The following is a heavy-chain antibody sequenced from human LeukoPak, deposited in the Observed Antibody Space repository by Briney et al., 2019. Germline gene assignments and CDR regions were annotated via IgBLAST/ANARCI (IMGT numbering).Heavy chain of an antibody. D-gene: IGHD7-27*01. V-gene: IGHV4-59*01. CDR2: IYYSGST. CDR1: AGSISSYY. Sequence: SETLSLTCTVSAGSISSYYWSWIRQPPGKGLEWIGYIYYSGSTNYNPSLKSRVTISVDTSKNQFSLKLSSVTAADTAVYYCARKNWGSGGYWYFDLWGRGTLVTVSS. CDR3: ARKNWGSGGYWYFDL. J-gene: IGHJ2*01.